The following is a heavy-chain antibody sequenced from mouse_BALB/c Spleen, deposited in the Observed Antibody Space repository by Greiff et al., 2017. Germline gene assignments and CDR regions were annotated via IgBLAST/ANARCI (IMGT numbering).Heavy chain of an antibody. J-gene: IGHJ2*01. CDR3: ARGGKTTATFFDY. V-gene: IGHV5-4*02. D-gene: IGHD1-2*01. Sequence: EVQLVESGGGLVKPGGSLKLSCAASGFTFSDYYMYWVRQTPEKRLEWVATISDGGSYTYYPDSVKGRFTISRDNAKNNLYLQMSSLKSEDTAMYYCARGGKTTATFFDYWGQGTTLTVSS. CDR1: GFTFSDYY. CDR2: ISDGGSYT.